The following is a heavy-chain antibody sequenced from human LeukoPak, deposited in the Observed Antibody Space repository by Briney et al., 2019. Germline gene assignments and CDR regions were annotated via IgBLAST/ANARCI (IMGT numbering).Heavy chain of an antibody. D-gene: IGHD2-15*01. CDR1: GFSFSTYW. CDR2: INGDGSTT. CDR3: TRRVDATRWYDP. V-gene: IGHV3-74*01. Sequence: GGSLRLSCAASGFSFSTYWMHWVRQAPGEGLVWVSRINGDGSTTNYADSVKGRFTLSRDNAKNTLYLQMNSLRAEDTAVYYCTRRVDATRWYDPWGQGTLVTVSS. J-gene: IGHJ5*02.